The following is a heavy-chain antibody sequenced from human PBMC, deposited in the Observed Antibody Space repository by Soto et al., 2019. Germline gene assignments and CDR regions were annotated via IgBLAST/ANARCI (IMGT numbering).Heavy chain of an antibody. CDR2: ISSSSSYI. Sequence: PGGSLRLSCAASGFTFRTYNMDWVRQAPGKGLEWVSSISSSSSYIYYADSVKGRFTISRDNAKNSLYLQMNSLRAEDTAVYYCARGLLGGRNWFDSWGQGTLVTVSS. CDR3: ARGLLGGRNWFDS. J-gene: IGHJ5*01. V-gene: IGHV3-21*01. CDR1: GFTFRTYN. D-gene: IGHD2-15*01.